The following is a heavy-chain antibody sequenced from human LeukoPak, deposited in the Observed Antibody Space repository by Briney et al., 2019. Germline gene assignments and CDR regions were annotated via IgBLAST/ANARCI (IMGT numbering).Heavy chain of an antibody. CDR1: GFTFSSYA. V-gene: IGHV3-23*01. CDR2: ISGSGGST. J-gene: IGHJ4*02. CDR3: AKDVGESGWYFDY. D-gene: IGHD6-19*01. Sequence: GGSLRLSCAASGFTFSSYAMSWVRQAPGKGLEWVSAISGSGGSTYYADSVKGRFTIPRDNSKNTLYLQMNSLRAEDTAVYYCAKDVGESGWYFDYWGQGTLVTVSS.